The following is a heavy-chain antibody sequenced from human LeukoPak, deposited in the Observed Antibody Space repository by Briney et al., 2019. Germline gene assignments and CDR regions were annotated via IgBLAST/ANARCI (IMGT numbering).Heavy chain of an antibody. D-gene: IGHD1-26*01. CDR3: ARDQKVGATPYFGMDV. J-gene: IGHJ6*02. CDR1: GATFSSYA. CDR2: IIPMLGTV. V-gene: IGHV1-69*04. Sequence: SVKVSCKASGATFSSYAINWVRQAPGQGLEWMGRIIPMLGTVNYAQKFQGRVTIIADKFTSTAYMEVSSLRSEDTAVYYCARDQKVGATPYFGMDVWGQGTTVTVSS.